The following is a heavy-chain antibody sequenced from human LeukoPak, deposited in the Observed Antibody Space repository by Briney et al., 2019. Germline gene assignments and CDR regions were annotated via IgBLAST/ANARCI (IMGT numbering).Heavy chain of an antibody. V-gene: IGHV1-2*06. D-gene: IGHD2/OR15-2a*01. CDR2: INPNNGGK. J-gene: IGHJ4*02. CDR3: APSSIDSDY. Sequence: ASVKVSCKASGYTFTGYYMHCVRQAPRQGLEWMGRINPNNGGKKYAQKVQGRLLMNRDTSISTAYMELSRLRSEDAAVFYCAPSSIDSDYWGEGALVTVSS. CDR1: GYTFTGYY.